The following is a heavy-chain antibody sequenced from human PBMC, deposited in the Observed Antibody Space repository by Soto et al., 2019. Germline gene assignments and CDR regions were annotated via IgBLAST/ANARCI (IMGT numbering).Heavy chain of an antibody. Sequence: PXELISISCAASGLTFSSYAKFWVRQNPGKGLEWVSSISGSGDRTNYADFVKGRFTISRDNSKNTLYLEMNSLRAEDTAIYYCAKDHPYTISGVVQRTFDPWGQGTLVTVSS. V-gene: IGHV3-23*01. CDR1: GLTFSSYA. CDR2: ISGSGDRT. D-gene: IGHD3-3*01. J-gene: IGHJ5*02. CDR3: AKDHPYTISGVVQRTFDP.